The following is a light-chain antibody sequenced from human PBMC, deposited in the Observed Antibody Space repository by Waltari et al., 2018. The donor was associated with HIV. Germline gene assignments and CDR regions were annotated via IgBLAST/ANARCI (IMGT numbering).Light chain of an antibody. CDR3: CSYAGGRVFVL. V-gene: IGLV2-23*02. CDR1: ISVIRPYNL. J-gene: IGLJ2*01. Sequence: QSALTHPASVSGSPGQSITISCTGTISVIRPYNLVSCYQQYPGRAPKLIIYEVSKRPSGVSDRFSGSKSGNRASLTVAGLKVEDEADYYCCSYAGGRVFVLFGGGTRLTV. CDR2: EVS.